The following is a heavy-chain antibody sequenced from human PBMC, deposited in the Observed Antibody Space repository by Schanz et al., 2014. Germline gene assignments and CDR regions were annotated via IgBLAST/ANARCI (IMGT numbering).Heavy chain of an antibody. CDR2: IFHTGST. V-gene: IGHV4-4*02. Sequence: QLQLQESGPGLLKPSGTLSLTCAVSGASISSNNWWTWVRQSPGKGLDWIGEIFHTGSTKYNPSLKSRVTVSVDKPNNHYTRNLNSVTAADTAVYYCATVSYDFWSGKDYYSFHMDVWGKGTTVTVSS. J-gene: IGHJ6*03. CDR1: GASISSNNW. CDR3: ATVSYDFWSGKDYYSFHMDV. D-gene: IGHD3-3*01.